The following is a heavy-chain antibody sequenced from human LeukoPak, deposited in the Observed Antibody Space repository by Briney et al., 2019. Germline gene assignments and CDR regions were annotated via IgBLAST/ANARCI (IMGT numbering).Heavy chain of an antibody. CDR2: IYNSGST. Sequence: SETLSLTCSVSGGSISSTDYYWGWIRQSPGTGLEWIGSIYNSGSTYYTPSLKSRVTISVDTSKNQFSLKLRSVTAADTAVYYCARGYTILHAFDIWGQGTMVTVSS. CDR1: GGSISSTDYY. D-gene: IGHD2-2*02. J-gene: IGHJ3*02. V-gene: IGHV4-39*01. CDR3: ARGYTILHAFDI.